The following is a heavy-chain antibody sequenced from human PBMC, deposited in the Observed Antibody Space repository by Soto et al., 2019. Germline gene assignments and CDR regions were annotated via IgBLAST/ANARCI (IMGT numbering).Heavy chain of an antibody. CDR3: ARQISGTYYGRLDY. CDR1: GGSISSSDYL. D-gene: IGHD1-26*01. J-gene: IGHJ4*02. CDR2: IYHSGTT. V-gene: IGHV4-39*01. Sequence: SETLSLTCTVSGGSISSSDYLWGWIRQPPGKGLEWIGTIYHSGTTYYNPSLKSRVTISVDTSKNQFSLNLSSVTAAGTAVYYCARQISGTYYGRLDYWGQGTMVTVSS.